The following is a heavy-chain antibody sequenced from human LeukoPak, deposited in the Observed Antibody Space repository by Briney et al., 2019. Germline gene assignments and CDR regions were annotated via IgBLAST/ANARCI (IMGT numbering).Heavy chain of an antibody. J-gene: IGHJ4*02. CDR2: FSGRTTNT. Sequence: PGGSLRLSCAASGFTVSSNYMSWVRQAPGKGLEWVSTFSGRTTNTYYADSVKGRFTISRHNSENTLYLQMNSLRAEDTAVYYCAKGMLVATTNFDYWGQGALVTVSS. D-gene: IGHD5-24*01. CDR3: AKGMLVATTNFDY. V-gene: IGHV3-23*01. CDR1: GFTVSSNY.